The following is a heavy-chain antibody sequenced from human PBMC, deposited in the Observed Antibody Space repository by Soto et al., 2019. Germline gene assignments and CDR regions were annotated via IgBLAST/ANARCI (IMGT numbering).Heavy chain of an antibody. Sequence: GGSLRLSCAASGFTVSSNYMSWVRQAPGKGLEWVSVIYSGGSTYYADSVKVSFTISRHNSKNTLKLQMNSLRADDTAVYYCAASSIAARDAFDIWGKGTMVPVTS. CDR1: GFTVSSNY. CDR2: IYSGGST. V-gene: IGHV3-66*01. J-gene: IGHJ3*02. D-gene: IGHD6-6*01. CDR3: AASSIAARDAFDI.